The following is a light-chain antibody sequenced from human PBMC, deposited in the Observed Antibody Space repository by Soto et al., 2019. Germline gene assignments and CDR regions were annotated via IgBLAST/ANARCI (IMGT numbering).Light chain of an antibody. CDR2: GAS. CDR1: ESVDIN. J-gene: IGKJ1*01. V-gene: IGKV3-15*01. Sequence: EIVLTQSPATLSVSPGERVTLSCRASESVDINLAWYQQKPGQAPGLLIYGASTRATDMPGTFSGRGSGTEFTLTISSLQSEDFAVYYCQQYKNWPRTFGQGTKVDIK. CDR3: QQYKNWPRT.